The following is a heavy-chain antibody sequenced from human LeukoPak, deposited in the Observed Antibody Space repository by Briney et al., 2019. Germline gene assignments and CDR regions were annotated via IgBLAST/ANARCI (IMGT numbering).Heavy chain of an antibody. J-gene: IGHJ4*02. CDR2: IYYSGST. D-gene: IGHD3-10*01. V-gene: IGHV4-59*08. CDR1: GGSISSYY. Sequence: KTSETLSLTCTVSGGSISSYYWSWIRQPPGKGLEWIGYIYYSGSTNYNPSLKSRVTISVGTSKNQFSLKLSSVTAADTAVYYCARHEANYYGSGATDYWGQGTLVTVSS. CDR3: ARHEANYYGSGATDY.